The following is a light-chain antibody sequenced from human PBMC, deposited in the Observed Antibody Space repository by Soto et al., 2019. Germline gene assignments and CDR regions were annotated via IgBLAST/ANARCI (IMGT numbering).Light chain of an antibody. CDR1: QSVSRY. CDR3: QQFGGSPRT. J-gene: IGKJ1*01. Sequence: EIVLTQSPGTLSLSPGERATLSCRASQSVSRYLAWYQQNPGQAPRLLIYVASSRATGIPDRFSGSGSGTDFTLTITRLEPEDSAVYYCQQFGGSPRTFGQGTKVEIK. CDR2: VAS. V-gene: IGKV3-20*01.